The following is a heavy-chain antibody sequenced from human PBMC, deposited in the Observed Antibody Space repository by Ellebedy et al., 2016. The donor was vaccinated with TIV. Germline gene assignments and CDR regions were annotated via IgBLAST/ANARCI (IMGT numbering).Heavy chain of an antibody. Sequence: GESLKISXAASGFTFRNDWMHWVRQAPGKGLVWVSRTNSDGGITNYADSVKGRFTISRDNTKNTLYLQMNSLRAEDTAVYYCASGEGWIFDNWGQGTPVTVSS. J-gene: IGHJ4*02. CDR3: ASGEGWIFDN. D-gene: IGHD2-2*03. V-gene: IGHV3-74*01. CDR1: GFTFRNDW. CDR2: TNSDGGIT.